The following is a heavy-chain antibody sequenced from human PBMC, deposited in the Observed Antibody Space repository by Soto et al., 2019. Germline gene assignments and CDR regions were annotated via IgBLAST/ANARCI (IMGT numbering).Heavy chain of an antibody. J-gene: IGHJ2*01. Sequence: EVQLVESGGGLVQPGGSLRLSCAASGFTVSSNYMSWVRQAPGKGLEWVSVIYSGGSTYYADSVKGRFTISRHNSKNTVYLQMNSLRAEDTAVYYCARGRWYDYIWGSYRSAGYFDLWGRGTLVTVSS. V-gene: IGHV3-53*04. CDR3: ARGRWYDYIWGSYRSAGYFDL. CDR2: IYSGGST. D-gene: IGHD3-16*02. CDR1: GFTVSSNY.